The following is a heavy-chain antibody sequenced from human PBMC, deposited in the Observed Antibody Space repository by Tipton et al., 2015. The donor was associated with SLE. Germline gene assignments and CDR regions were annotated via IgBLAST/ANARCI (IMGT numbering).Heavy chain of an antibody. Sequence: TLSLTCTVSGDSISSDGYFWSWIRQPPGKGLEWIGYISHSGSPYYDPSLKSRVTISLDTSKNQFSLKLRSVTPQDTAVYYCARGMVTWRGAIVGVDVWGQGTAVNVSS. CDR2: ISHSGSP. J-gene: IGHJ6*02. V-gene: IGHV4-30-2*01. CDR3: ARGMVTWRGAIVGVDV. D-gene: IGHD2-21*02. CDR1: GDSISSDGYF.